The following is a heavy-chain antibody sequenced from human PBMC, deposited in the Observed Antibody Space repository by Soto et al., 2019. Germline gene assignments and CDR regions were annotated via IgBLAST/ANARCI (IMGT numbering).Heavy chain of an antibody. CDR1: GGSLSSDNFF. CDR2: IYHTGAA. CDR3: AREVISPATSDAFDI. J-gene: IGHJ3*02. D-gene: IGHD1-26*01. Sequence: QVQLQESVPGLVKPSQTLSVTCTVSGGSLSSDNFFWSWVRQHPETGLEWVGYIYHTGAAYYNPSLKSRLTISLDTSKNRFSLSLISVTAADTAVYYCAREVISPATSDAFDIWGQGTMVTVSS. V-gene: IGHV4-31*03.